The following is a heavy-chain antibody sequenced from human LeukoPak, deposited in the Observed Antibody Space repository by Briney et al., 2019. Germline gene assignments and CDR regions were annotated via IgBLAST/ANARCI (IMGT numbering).Heavy chain of an antibody. Sequence: ASVKVSCKASGYTFTDYYMHWVRQAPGQGLEWMGWINPNSGGTNYAQKFQGRVTMTRDTSIGTAYMELSRLRSDDTAVYYCASSVDTAMTSDVGLDIWGQGTMVTVSS. V-gene: IGHV1-2*02. CDR1: GYTFTDYY. J-gene: IGHJ3*02. D-gene: IGHD5-18*01. CDR3: ASSVDTAMTSDVGLDI. CDR2: INPNSGGT.